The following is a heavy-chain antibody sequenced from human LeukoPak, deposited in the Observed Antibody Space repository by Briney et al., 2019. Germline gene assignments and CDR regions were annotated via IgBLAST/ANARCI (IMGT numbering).Heavy chain of an antibody. CDR3: AKVKRGVPAASNYFDY. J-gene: IGHJ4*02. Sequence: SGGSLRLSXAASGFTFSSYAMSWVSQTPGKGLEWVSAISGSGGSTYYADSVKGRFTISRDNSKNTLYLQMNSLRAEDTAVYYCAKVKRGVPAASNYFDYWGQGTLVTVSS. D-gene: IGHD2-2*01. CDR1: GFTFSSYA. CDR2: ISGSGGST. V-gene: IGHV3-23*01.